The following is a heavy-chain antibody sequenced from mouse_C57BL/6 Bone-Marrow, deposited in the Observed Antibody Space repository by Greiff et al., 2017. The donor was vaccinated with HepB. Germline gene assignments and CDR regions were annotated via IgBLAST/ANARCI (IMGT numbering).Heavy chain of an antibody. CDR3: ARLYYDYVAWFAY. CDR1: GFTFSDYG. J-gene: IGHJ3*01. CDR2: ISNLAYSI. V-gene: IGHV5-15*01. Sequence: EVKLQESGGGLVQPGGSLKLSCAASGFTFSDYGMAWVRQAPRKGPEWVAFISNLAYSIYYADTVTGRFTISRENAKNTLYLEMSSLRSEDTAMYYCARLYYDYVAWFAYWGQGTLVTVSA. D-gene: IGHD2-4*01.